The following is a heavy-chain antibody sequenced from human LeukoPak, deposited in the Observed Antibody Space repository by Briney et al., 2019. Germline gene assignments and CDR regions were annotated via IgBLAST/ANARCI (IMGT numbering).Heavy chain of an antibody. Sequence: GGSLRLSCAASGFTFSSYAMSWVCQAPGKGLEWVSAISGSGGSTYYADSVKGRFTISRDNSKNTLYLQMNSLRAEDTAVYYCAKAPYVYGDYYYFDYWGQGTLVTVSS. J-gene: IGHJ4*02. CDR3: AKAPYVYGDYYYFDY. CDR2: ISGSGGST. D-gene: IGHD4-17*01. V-gene: IGHV3-23*01. CDR1: GFTFSSYA.